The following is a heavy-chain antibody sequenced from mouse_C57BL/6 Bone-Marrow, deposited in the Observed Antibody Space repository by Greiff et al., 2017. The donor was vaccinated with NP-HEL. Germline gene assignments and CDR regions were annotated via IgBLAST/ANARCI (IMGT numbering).Heavy chain of an antibody. CDR1: GFSLTSYG. CDR2: IWSDGST. J-gene: IGHJ4*01. Sequence: VMLVESGPGLVAPSQSLSITCTVSGFSLTSYGVHWVRQPPGKGLEWLVVIWSDGSTTYNSALKSRLSISKDNSKSQVFLKMNSLQTDDTAMYYCARGIYGSSPYAMDYWGQGTSVTVSS. V-gene: IGHV2-6*03. CDR3: ARGIYGSSPYAMDY. D-gene: IGHD1-1*01.